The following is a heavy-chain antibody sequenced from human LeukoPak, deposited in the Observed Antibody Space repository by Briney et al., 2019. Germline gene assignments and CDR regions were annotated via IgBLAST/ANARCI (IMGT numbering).Heavy chain of an antibody. V-gene: IGHV4-39*07. CDR1: GGSISSSSYY. J-gene: IGHJ5*02. CDR2: IYHNGFT. D-gene: IGHD1-14*01. CDR3: ARIGREPRPNWFDP. Sequence: SETLSLTCTVSGGSISSSSYYWGWFRQPPGKGLEWIGYIYHNGFTRYNPSLKSRVTISGDTSKNQFSLKVSSVTAADTAVYYCARIGREPRPNWFDPWAREPLSSSPQ.